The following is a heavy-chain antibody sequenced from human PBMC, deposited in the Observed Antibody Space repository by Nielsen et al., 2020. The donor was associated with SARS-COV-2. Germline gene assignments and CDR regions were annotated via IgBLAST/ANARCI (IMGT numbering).Heavy chain of an antibody. V-gene: IGHV3-9*01. D-gene: IGHD6-13*01. Sequence: SLKISCAASGFTFDDYAMHWVRQAPGKGLEWVSGISWNSGSIGYADSVKGRFTISRDNAKNSLYLQMNSLRAEDTAVYYCARYSSSSDAFDIWGQGTMVTVSS. CDR3: ARYSSSSDAFDI. J-gene: IGHJ3*02. CDR1: GFTFDDYA. CDR2: ISWNSGSI.